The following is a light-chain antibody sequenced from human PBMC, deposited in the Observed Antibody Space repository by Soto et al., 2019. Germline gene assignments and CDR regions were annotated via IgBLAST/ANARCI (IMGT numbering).Light chain of an antibody. CDR2: DAS. V-gene: IGKV1-5*01. J-gene: IGKJ2*01. Sequence: DIQLTKSPSTLSASVGDRVTTTCRASQSISSWLAWYQQKPGKAPKLLIYDASSLESGVPSRFSGSGSGTDFTLTISSLQPDDFATYYCQQYNSYSYTFGQGTKLEIK. CDR3: QQYNSYSYT. CDR1: QSISSW.